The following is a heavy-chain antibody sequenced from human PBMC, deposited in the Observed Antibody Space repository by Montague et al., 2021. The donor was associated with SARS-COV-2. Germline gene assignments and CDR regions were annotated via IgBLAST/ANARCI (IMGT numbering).Heavy chain of an antibody. V-gene: IGHV4-34*01. CDR3: ARDRGRYFDSGSYNWLDS. D-gene: IGHD3-10*01. CDR2: INHSGST. Sequence: SETLSLTCAVYGGSFSGYYRNWIRQPPGKGLEWIGEINHSGSTNYNPSLKSRVTMSVDTSKNQFSLNLKSVTAADTAVYYCARDRGRYFDSGSYNWLDSWGQGTLVTVSS. CDR1: GGSFSGYY. J-gene: IGHJ5*01.